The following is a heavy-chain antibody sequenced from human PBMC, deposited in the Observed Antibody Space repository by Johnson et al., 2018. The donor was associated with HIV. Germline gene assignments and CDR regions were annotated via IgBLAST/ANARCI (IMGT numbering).Heavy chain of an antibody. CDR1: GFTFSSYA. Sequence: QVQLVESGGGVVQPERSLRLSCSASGFTFSSYAMHWVRQAPGKGLEWVACISYDGSNKYYADSVKGRFTISRDNSKNTLHLQMNSLRTEETAVYSCVRDLRFNRTVQGRVIISGAFDMWGQGTVVHVSS. CDR2: ISYDGSNK. CDR3: VRDLRFNRTVQGRVIISGAFDM. V-gene: IGHV3-30*04. J-gene: IGHJ3*02. D-gene: IGHD3-10*01.